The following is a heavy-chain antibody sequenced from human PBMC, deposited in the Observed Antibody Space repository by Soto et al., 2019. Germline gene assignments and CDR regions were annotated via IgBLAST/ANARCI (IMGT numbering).Heavy chain of an antibody. Sequence: PSETLSLTCAVSGGSISSGGYSWSWIRQPPGKGLEWIGYIYHSGSTYYNPSLKSRVTISVDRSKNQFSLKLSSVTAADTAVYYCARGYYFDYWGQGTLVTSPQ. J-gene: IGHJ4*02. CDR2: IYHSGST. CDR1: GGSISSGGYS. CDR3: ARGYYFDY. V-gene: IGHV4-30-2*01.